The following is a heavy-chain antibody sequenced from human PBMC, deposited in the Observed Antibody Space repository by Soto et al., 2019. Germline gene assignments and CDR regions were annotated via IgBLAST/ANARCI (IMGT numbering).Heavy chain of an antibody. CDR2: IYHSGTT. CDR1: GGSISSPSYY. V-gene: IGHV4-39*01. J-gene: IGHJ4*02. Sequence: QLQLQESGPGLVKPSETLSLTCTVSGGSISSPSYYWGWIRQPPGKGLEWIGNIYHSGTTYYNPSHTSRVTISVDTSKNQFSLKLTSVTAADTAVYYCARHDYDSGSYVRYWGQGTLVTVSS. D-gene: IGHD3-10*01. CDR3: ARHDYDSGSYVRY.